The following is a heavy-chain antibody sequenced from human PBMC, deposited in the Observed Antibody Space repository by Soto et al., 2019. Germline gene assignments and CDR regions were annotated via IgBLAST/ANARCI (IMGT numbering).Heavy chain of an antibody. CDR2: ISDXNGNT. V-gene: IGHV1-18*01. J-gene: IGHJ4*02. D-gene: IGHD4-17*01. CDR3: AGGGTTIDY. Sequence: XSVKVSCKASGCTFTNFGISWVRQAPGQGLEWMXWISDXNGNTNYAQKXXGRVTMTXXKSKTTAYLELRSMRSDDTAVYYCAGGGTTIDYWGQGTLVTVSS. CDR1: GCTFTNFG.